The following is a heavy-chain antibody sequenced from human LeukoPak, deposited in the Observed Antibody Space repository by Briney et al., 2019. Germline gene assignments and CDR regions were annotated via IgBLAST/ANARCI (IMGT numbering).Heavy chain of an antibody. CDR3: AELGITMIGGV. CDR2: ISSSGSTI. V-gene: IGHV3-48*04. J-gene: IGHJ6*04. Sequence: GGSLRLSCAVSGFTFSSYWMNWVRQAPGKGLEWVSYISSSGSTIYYADSVKGRFTISRDNAKNSLYLQMNSLRAEDTAVYYCAELGITMIGGVWGKGTTVTISS. D-gene: IGHD3-10*02. CDR1: GFTFSSYW.